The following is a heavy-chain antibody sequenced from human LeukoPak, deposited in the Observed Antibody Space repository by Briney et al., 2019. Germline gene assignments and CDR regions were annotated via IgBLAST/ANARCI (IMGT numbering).Heavy chain of an antibody. V-gene: IGHV4-30-2*01. D-gene: IGHD1-26*01. CDR1: GGSISSGGYF. CDR2: IYHDGST. Sequence: PSETLSLTCTVSGGSISSGGYFWSWIRQPPGKGLEWIGYIYHDGSTYYNPSLKSRVTISVDRSKNQFSLRLNSVTAADTAVYYCTQGGELMNYWGQGTLVTVSS. CDR3: TQGGELMNY. J-gene: IGHJ4*02.